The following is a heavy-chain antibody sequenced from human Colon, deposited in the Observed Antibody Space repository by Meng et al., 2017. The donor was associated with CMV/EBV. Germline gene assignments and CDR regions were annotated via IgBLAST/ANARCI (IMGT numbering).Heavy chain of an antibody. CDR1: GYTFTNYF. Sequence: ASVKVSCKASGYTFTNYFMHWVRQAPGQGLEWMGIINPSGTNTTYAQKFQGRVTMTRDTSTSTVYLELTGLKSDDTAVYYCARDHWGIVVVPAAIPTRGAHKDYWGQGTLVTVSS. CDR2: INPSGTNT. CDR3: ARDHWGIVVVPAAIPTRGAHKDY. D-gene: IGHD2-2*02. V-gene: IGHV1-46*01. J-gene: IGHJ4*02.